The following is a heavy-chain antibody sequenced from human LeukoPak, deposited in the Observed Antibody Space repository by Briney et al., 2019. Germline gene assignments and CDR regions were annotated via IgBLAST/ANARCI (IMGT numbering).Heavy chain of an antibody. D-gene: IGHD3-22*01. J-gene: IGHJ4*02. Sequence: GGSLRLSCAASGFTFSSYWMTWVRQAPGKGLGWVANIKQDGSAKYYVDSLRGRFSISRDNVKNSLFLQMNSLSDDDTAVYYCARCPYDSTGYYSVPSHLDYWGQGTLVTVSS. CDR2: IKQDGSAK. CDR1: GFTFSSYW. CDR3: ARCPYDSTGYYSVPSHLDY. V-gene: IGHV3-7*01.